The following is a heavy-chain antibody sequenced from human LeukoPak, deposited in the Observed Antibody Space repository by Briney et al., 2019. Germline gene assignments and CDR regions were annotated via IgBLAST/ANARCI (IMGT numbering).Heavy chain of an antibody. J-gene: IGHJ3*02. Sequence: KPSETLSLTCTVSGGSISSYYWSWIRQPPGKGLEWIGYIYYSGSTNYNPSLKSRVTISVDTSKNQFSLKLSSVTAADTAVYYCAGSGDTIGAFDIWGQGTMVTVSS. CDR3: AGSGDTIGAFDI. CDR1: GGSISSYY. D-gene: IGHD3-10*01. CDR2: IYYSGST. V-gene: IGHV4-59*01.